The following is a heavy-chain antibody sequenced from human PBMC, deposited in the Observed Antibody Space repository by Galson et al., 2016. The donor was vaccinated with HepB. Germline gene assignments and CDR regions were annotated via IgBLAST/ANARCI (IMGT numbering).Heavy chain of an antibody. CDR3: AKDIGRGTSYYFYGMDV. Sequence: LRLSCAASGFTLDNYAMHWVRQAPGKGLEWVSGISWNSGAIGYADSVKGRFTVSRDNAKNSLYLQMNSLRAEDTALYYCAKDIGRGTSYYFYGMDVWGKGTTVTVSS. D-gene: IGHD3/OR15-3a*01. CDR2: ISWNSGAI. V-gene: IGHV3-9*01. J-gene: IGHJ6*04. CDR1: GFTLDNYA.